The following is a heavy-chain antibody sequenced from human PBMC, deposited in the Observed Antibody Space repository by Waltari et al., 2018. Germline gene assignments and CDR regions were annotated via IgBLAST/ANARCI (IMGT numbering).Heavy chain of an antibody. CDR1: GTSISNYY. CDR2: IPDSGST. Sequence: QVQLQESGPGLVKPSETLSLTCTVSGTSISNYYWTWIRQPPGKGLEWIGYIPDSGSTSYNPSLKSRVTISGDTSKNHFSLKLSSVTAADTAVYYCARTSGAAAGKFDYWGQGTLVTVSS. V-gene: IGHV4-59*01. J-gene: IGHJ4*02. CDR3: ARTSGAAAGKFDY. D-gene: IGHD6-13*01.